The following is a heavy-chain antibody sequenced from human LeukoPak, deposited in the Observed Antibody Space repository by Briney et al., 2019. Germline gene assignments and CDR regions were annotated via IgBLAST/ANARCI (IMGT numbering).Heavy chain of an antibody. Sequence: GGSLRLSCAASGFTFSNYWMTWVRQAPGKGLGWVANIKQDGSEKYYVDSVKGRFTISRDNAKSSLSLQMNSLRAEDTAVYYCARGLDYWGQGTLVTVSS. V-gene: IGHV3-7*05. CDR3: ARGLDY. CDR1: GFTFSNYW. J-gene: IGHJ4*02. CDR2: IKQDGSEK.